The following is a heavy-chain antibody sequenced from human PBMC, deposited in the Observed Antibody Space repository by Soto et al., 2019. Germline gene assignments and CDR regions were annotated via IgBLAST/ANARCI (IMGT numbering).Heavy chain of an antibody. D-gene: IGHD3-9*01. J-gene: IGHJ4*02. V-gene: IGHV1-24*01. CDR3: ATHHRNYDILTGYYWEDY. CDR2: FDPEDGET. Sequence: SVKAPCKFSVYTLTQLSMHLVRQAPGKGLEWMGGFDPEDGETIYAHKFHGRVTMTEDTSTDTAYMELSSLRYEDTAVYYCATHHRNYDILTGYYWEDYWGQGTLVTVSS. CDR1: VYTLTQLS.